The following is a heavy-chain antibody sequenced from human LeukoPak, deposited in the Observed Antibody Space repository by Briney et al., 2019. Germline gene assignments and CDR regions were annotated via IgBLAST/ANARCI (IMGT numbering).Heavy chain of an antibody. CDR1: GSSIRNYY. CDR3: ARRYSSSWYVGFFDP. J-gene: IGHJ5*02. Sequence: PSETLSLTCTVSGSSIRNYYWSWIRQPPGKGLEWIGYIYYSGSTNYNPSLESRVAMSVDTSKNQFYLRLSSVTAADTAIYYCARRYSSSWYVGFFDPWGQGTLVTVSS. CDR2: IYYSGST. D-gene: IGHD6-13*01. V-gene: IGHV4-59*08.